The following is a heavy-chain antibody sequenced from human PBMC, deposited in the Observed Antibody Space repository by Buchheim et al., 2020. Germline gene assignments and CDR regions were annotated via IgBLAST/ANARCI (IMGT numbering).Heavy chain of an antibody. CDR3: AKDWWPRDRSFGPWDF. CDR2: ISGSGGAT. Sequence: EVHLLESGGGLVQPGGSLRLSCAASGFTFNNYAMSWVRQAPGKGLEWVSVISGSGGATDYADSVKGRFTISRDNSKNTLYLQMNSLRADDTAVYYCAKDWWPRDRSFGPWDFWGPGTL. V-gene: IGHV3-23*01. J-gene: IGHJ4*02. D-gene: IGHD3-22*01. CDR1: GFTFNNYA.